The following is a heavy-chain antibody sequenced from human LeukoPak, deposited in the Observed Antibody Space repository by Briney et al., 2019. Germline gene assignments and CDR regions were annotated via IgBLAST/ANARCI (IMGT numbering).Heavy chain of an antibody. V-gene: IGHV4-59*01. J-gene: IGHJ6*03. CDR2: IFYTGST. D-gene: IGHD3-10*01. CDR1: GGSISSNY. Sequence: SETLSLTCSVSGGSISSNYWSWIRQPPGKGLEWIGYIFYTGSTNYNPSLTSRVTISADTSKNQLSLKLTSVTTADTAVYYCAREVRPLRDYYYYMDVWGKGTTVTVSS. CDR3: AREVRPLRDYYYYMDV.